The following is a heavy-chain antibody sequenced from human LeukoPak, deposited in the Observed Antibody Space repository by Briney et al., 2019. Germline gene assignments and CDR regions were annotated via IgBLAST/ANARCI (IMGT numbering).Heavy chain of an antibody. CDR3: ARSIVGATLGVYYYYYGMDV. CDR2: INHSGST. D-gene: IGHD1-26*01. Sequence: SETLSLTCAVYGDSFSGYYWSWLRQPPGKGLEWIGEINHSGSTNYNPPLKSRVTISVDTSKNQLSLKLSSVTAADTAVYYCARSIVGATLGVYYYYYGMDVWGQGTTVTVSS. V-gene: IGHV4-34*01. CDR1: GDSFSGYY. J-gene: IGHJ6*02.